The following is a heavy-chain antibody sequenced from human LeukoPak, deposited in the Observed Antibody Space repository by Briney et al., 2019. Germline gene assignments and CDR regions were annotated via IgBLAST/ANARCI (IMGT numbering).Heavy chain of an antibody. CDR3: ARGPGIAAAGYYYYYGMDV. Sequence: GGSLRLSCAASGFTVSSNYMSWVRQAPGKGLEWVSVIYGGGSTYCADSVKGRFTISRDNSKNTLYLQMNSLRAEDTAVYYCARGPGIAAAGYYYYYGMDVWGQGTTVTVSS. V-gene: IGHV3-66*01. CDR2: IYGGGST. CDR1: GFTVSSNY. J-gene: IGHJ6*02. D-gene: IGHD6-13*01.